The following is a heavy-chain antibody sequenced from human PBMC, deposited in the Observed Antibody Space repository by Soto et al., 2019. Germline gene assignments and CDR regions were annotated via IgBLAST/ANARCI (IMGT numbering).Heavy chain of an antibody. CDR1: GFSLTSGVG. CDR2: IYLDDDK. Sequence: QITLKESGPTLVRPPQTLTLTCTFSGFSLTSGVGVGWIRQPPGKDLEWLALIYLDDDKRYSPSLKNRLTITNDTSKNQVVLTMTNVGPVDTATYFCAHIDPEIVTVGGHGGFDYWGQGTLVTVSS. CDR3: AHIDPEIVTVGGHGGFDY. J-gene: IGHJ4*02. D-gene: IGHD5-12*01. V-gene: IGHV2-5*02.